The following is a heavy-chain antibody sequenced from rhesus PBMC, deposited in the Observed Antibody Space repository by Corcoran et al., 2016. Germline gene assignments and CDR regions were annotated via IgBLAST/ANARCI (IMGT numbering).Heavy chain of an antibody. D-gene: IGHD3-9*01. CDR2: IYWDDDK. J-gene: IGHJ4*01. CDR3: ARLIRYFDY. V-gene: IGHV2-1*01. CDR1: GFSLSTSGMG. Sequence: QVTLKESGPALVKPTQTLTLTCTFSGFSLSTSGMGGGGIRQPSRKTLEWLALIYWDDDKRYSTSLKSRLTISKDTSKNQVVLTMTNMDPVDTATYYCARLIRYFDYWGQGVLVTVSS.